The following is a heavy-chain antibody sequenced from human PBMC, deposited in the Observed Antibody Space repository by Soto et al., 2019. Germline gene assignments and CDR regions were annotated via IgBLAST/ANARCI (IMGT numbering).Heavy chain of an antibody. CDR1: GGTFGSYA. D-gene: IGHD3-3*01. J-gene: IGHJ4*02. Sequence: GASVKVSCKASGGTFGSYAISWVRQAPGQGLEWMGGIDPIDGTTNYAQKFQGRVTMTEDTSTDTAYMELSSLRSEDTAVYYCATPALRFLEWLPLYWGQGTLVTVSS. V-gene: IGHV1-69*06. CDR2: IDPIDGTT. CDR3: ATPALRFLEWLPLY.